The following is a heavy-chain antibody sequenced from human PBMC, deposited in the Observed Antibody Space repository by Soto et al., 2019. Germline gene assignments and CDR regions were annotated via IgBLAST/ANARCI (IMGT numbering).Heavy chain of an antibody. D-gene: IGHD3-3*01. V-gene: IGHV4-39*01. Sequence: SETLSLTCTVSGRSISDSSYYWGWIRQPPGKGLEWIGSVYYGGNTYYNPSLKTRLTISVDTSKNQVSLKLYSVTAPDTAVFYCVSSKRFLEWLFGWFDPWGQGTLVTVSS. J-gene: IGHJ5*02. CDR3: VSSKRFLEWLFGWFDP. CDR2: VYYGGNT. CDR1: GRSISDSSYY.